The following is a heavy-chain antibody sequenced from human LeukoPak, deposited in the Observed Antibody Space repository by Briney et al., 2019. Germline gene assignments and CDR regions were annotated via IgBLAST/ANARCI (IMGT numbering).Heavy chain of an antibody. V-gene: IGHV3-23*01. J-gene: IGHJ4*02. CDR2: ISGSGGST. CDR3: AKDIAAAGYYFDY. CDR1: GGTFSSYA. D-gene: IGHD6-13*01. Sequence: SCKASGGTFSSYAISWVRQAPGKGLEWVSAISGSGGSTYYADSVKGRFTISRDNSKNTLYLQMNSLRAEDTAVYYCAKDIAAAGYYFDYWGQGTLVTVSS.